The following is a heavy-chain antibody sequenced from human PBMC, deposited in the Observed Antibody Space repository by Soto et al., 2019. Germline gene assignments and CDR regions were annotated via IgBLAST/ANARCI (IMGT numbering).Heavy chain of an antibody. V-gene: IGHV3-21*01. Sequence: GGSLRLSCAASGFTFSSYSMNWVRQAPGKGLEWVSSISSSSSYIYYADSVKGRFTISRDNAKNSLYLQMNSLRAEDTAVYYCTTDKGYCSGGSCYLYYGMDVWGQGTTVTVSS. D-gene: IGHD2-15*01. CDR1: GFTFSSYS. CDR3: TTDKGYCSGGSCYLYYGMDV. J-gene: IGHJ6*02. CDR2: ISSSSSYI.